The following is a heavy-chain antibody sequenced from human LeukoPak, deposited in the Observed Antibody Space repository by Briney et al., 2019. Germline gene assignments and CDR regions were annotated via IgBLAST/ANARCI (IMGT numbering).Heavy chain of an antibody. J-gene: IGHJ4*02. Sequence: PGGSLRLSCAASGFTFSSYAMSWVRQAPGKGLEWVSAISGSGGSTYYADSVKGRFTISRDNSKSTLYLQMNSLRAEDTAVYYCAKDKRLQPHYFDYWGQGTLVTVSS. D-gene: IGHD6-25*01. CDR3: AKDKRLQPHYFDY. V-gene: IGHV3-23*01. CDR1: GFTFSSYA. CDR2: ISGSGGST.